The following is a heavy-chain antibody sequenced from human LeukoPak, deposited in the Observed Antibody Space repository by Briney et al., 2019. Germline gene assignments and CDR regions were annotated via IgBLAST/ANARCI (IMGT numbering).Heavy chain of an antibody. CDR2: IYYSGST. Sequence: PSETLSLTCTVSGGSISSSSYYWGWIRQPPGKGLEWIGSIYYSGSTYYNPSLKSRVTISVDTSKNHFSLKLSSVTAADTAVYYCARWASRFENYYYYGMDVWGQGTTVTVSS. CDR1: GGSISSSSYY. D-gene: IGHD3-9*01. CDR3: ARWASRFENYYYYGMDV. V-gene: IGHV4-39*01. J-gene: IGHJ6*02.